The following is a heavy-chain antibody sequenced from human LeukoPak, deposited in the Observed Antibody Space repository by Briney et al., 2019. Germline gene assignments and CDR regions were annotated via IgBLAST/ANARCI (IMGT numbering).Heavy chain of an antibody. CDR1: GGSIRSYY. V-gene: IGHV4-59*01. Sequence: SETLSLTCTVSGGSIRSYYWSWIRQPPGKGLAWIGYIYYRGNTNYNPSLQSRVTISVDMSKNQFSLKLSSVTAADTAVYYCTRGGYNYDSPPGDPFDYWGQGTLVTVSS. CDR3: TRGGYNYDSPPGDPFDY. J-gene: IGHJ4*02. D-gene: IGHD5-18*01. CDR2: IYYRGNT.